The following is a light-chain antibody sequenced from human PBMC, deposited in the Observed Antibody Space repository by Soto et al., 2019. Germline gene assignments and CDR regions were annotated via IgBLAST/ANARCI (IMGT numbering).Light chain of an antibody. V-gene: IGKV3-20*01. CDR3: HQYGSAPFT. CDR1: QGVSANS. CDR2: GAF. J-gene: IGKJ3*01. Sequence: EIVLTQSPGTLSLSPGDRATLSCRASQGVSANSLAWYQHKVGQAPRLLIYGAFSRATGIPDRFRGNGSETDFTLTISRLEPEDFAVYFCHQYGSAPFTFGPGTKVDIK.